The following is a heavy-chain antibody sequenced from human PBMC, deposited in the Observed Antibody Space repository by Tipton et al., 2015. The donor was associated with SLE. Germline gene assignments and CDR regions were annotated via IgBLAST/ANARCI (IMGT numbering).Heavy chain of an antibody. CDR2: IYHSGTA. CDR1: GGSISSSRYY. V-gene: IGHV4-39*07. D-gene: IGHD6-19*01. CDR3: ARSGWHDY. Sequence: GSLRLSCTVSGGSISSSRYYWGWIRQPPGKGLEWIGSIYHSGTAYYNPSLKSRVTISVDTSKNQISLKLSSVTAADTAVYYCARSGWHDYWGQGTLVTVSS. J-gene: IGHJ4*02.